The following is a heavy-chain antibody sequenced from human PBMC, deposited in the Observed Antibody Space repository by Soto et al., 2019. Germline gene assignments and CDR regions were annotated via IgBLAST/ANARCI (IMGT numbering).Heavy chain of an antibody. J-gene: IGHJ4*02. D-gene: IGHD3-22*01. Sequence: GGSLRLSCAASGFTFSSYSMNWVRQAPGKGLEWVSSISSSSSYIYYADSVKGRFTISRDNAKNSLYLQMNSLRAEDTAVYYCARDIFPSPLGYYDSSGKIGYWGQGTLVTVSS. CDR2: ISSSSSYI. CDR1: GFTFSSYS. V-gene: IGHV3-21*01. CDR3: ARDIFPSPLGYYDSSGKIGY.